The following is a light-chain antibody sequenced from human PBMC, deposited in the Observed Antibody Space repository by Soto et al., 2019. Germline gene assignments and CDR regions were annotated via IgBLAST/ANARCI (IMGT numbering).Light chain of an antibody. V-gene: IGLV2-14*01. CDR3: SSYTSSSTYV. Sequence: LAQPASVSGSPGQSLTVSCTGTSSDVGGYNYVSWYQQRPGKAPKLMIYEVSNRPSGVSDRFSGSKSGNTASLTISGLQAEDEADYYCSSYTSSSTYVFGTGTKVTVL. CDR1: SSDVGGYNY. J-gene: IGLJ1*01. CDR2: EVS.